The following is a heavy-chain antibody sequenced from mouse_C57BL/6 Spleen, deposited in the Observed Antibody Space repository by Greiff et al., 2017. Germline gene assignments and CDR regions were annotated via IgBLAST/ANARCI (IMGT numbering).Heavy chain of an antibody. CDR1: GFSLTSYG. CDR3: AKSYYYGSSLFDY. D-gene: IGHD1-1*01. CDR2: RWRGGST. Sequence: VQLQQSGPGLVQPSQRLSITCTVSGFSLTSYGVHWVRQSPGKGLEWLGVRWRGGSTDSDAAFMSRLRLTKDNSKSQVFFTMNSLQADDTAIYYGAKSYYYGSSLFDYWGQGTSLTVSS. V-gene: IGHV2-5*01. J-gene: IGHJ2*02.